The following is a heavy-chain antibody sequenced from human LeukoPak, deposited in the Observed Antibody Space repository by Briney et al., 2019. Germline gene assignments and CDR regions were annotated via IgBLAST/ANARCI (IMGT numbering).Heavy chain of an antibody. J-gene: IGHJ6*02. Sequence: SQTLSLTCAISGDSVSSNSAAWNWIRRSPSRGLEWLGRTYYRSKWYNDYAVSVKSRITINPDTSKNQFSLQLNSVTPEDTAVYYCARGLRSSSGTRSYYYGMDVWGQGTTVTVPS. CDR3: ARGLRSSSGTRSYYYGMDV. D-gene: IGHD3/OR15-3a*01. V-gene: IGHV6-1*01. CDR1: GDSVSSNSAA. CDR2: TYYRSKWYN.